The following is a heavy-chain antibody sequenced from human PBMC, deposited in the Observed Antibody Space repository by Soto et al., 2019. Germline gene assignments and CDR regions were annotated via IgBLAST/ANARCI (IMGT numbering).Heavy chain of an antibody. CDR2: ISYAGDKK. CDR1: GFSFSDYS. CDR3: AVMAGLVVSDDYGLDV. V-gene: IGHV3-30-3*01. D-gene: IGHD2-21*01. Sequence: QVHLVESGGGVVQPGRSLRLSCVASGFSFSDYSIHWVRQAPGKGLEWVAFISYAGDKKFFADSVKGRFNISRDNAKNTVYLQMSSLRPEDTAVFHCAVMAGLVVSDDYGLDVWGQGTTVTVSS. J-gene: IGHJ6*02.